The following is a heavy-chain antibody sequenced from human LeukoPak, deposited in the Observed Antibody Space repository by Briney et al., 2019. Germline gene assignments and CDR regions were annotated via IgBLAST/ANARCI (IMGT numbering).Heavy chain of an antibody. D-gene: IGHD3-22*01. Sequence: GSSVKVSCKASGGTFSSYAISWVRQAPGQGLEWMGWISAYNGNTNYAQKLQGRVTMTTDTSTSTAYMELRSLRSDDTAVYYCARYYDSSHFDWYFDLWGRGTLVTVSS. J-gene: IGHJ2*01. CDR1: GGTFSSYA. CDR2: ISAYNGNT. V-gene: IGHV1-18*01. CDR3: ARYYDSSHFDWYFDL.